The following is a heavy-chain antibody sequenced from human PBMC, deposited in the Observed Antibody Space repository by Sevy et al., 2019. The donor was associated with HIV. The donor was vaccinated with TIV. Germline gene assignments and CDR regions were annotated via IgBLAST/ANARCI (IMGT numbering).Heavy chain of an antibody. V-gene: IGHV4-34*01. Sequence: SETLSLTCAVYGGSFSTNHWSWVRQSPGKGLQYIGEINDSGSTYYNPSFKSRVIMSVDTSRNQFYLNLRFVTAADTAVYFCARGRSRFQIPGFYGMDVWGQGTTVTVSS. CDR2: INDSGST. J-gene: IGHJ6*02. CDR1: GGSFSTNH. D-gene: IGHD2-2*01. CDR3: ARGRSRFQIPGFYGMDV.